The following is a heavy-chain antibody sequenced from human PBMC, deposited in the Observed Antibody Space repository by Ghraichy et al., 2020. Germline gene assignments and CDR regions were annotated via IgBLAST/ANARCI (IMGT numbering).Heavy chain of an antibody. J-gene: IGHJ4*02. V-gene: IGHV3-7*03. Sequence: GESLNISCAASGFTFSSYWMSWVRQAPGKGLEWVANIKQDGSEKYYVDSVKGRFTISRDNAKNSLYLQMNSLRAEDTAVYYCARESIAVAGLDYWGQGTLVTVSS. CDR2: IKQDGSEK. D-gene: IGHD6-19*01. CDR3: ARESIAVAGLDY. CDR1: GFTFSSYW.